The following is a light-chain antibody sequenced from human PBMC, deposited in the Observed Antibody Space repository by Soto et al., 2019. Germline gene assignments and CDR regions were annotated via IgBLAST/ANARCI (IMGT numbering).Light chain of an antibody. J-gene: IGLJ1*01. CDR3: AARDDSLSASV. CDR2: RNN. Sequence: QSVLTQPPSASGTPGQGVRTSCSGRSSNIGTNYVYWYQHLAGAAPKLLIYRNNQRPSGVPERFSASRSGTSASLAISGLRSEDESHYYCAARDDSLSASVFGTGTKVTVL. CDR1: SSNIGTNY. V-gene: IGLV1-47*01.